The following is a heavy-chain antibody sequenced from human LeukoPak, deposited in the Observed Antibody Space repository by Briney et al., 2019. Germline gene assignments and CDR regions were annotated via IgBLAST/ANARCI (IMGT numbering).Heavy chain of an antibody. CDR3: ARPGGSGSYYYFYGINA. D-gene: IGHD3-10*01. Sequence: AGESLQISCQGSGYSFPNYWIGWVRQLPGEGLEWMAIIYPGDSDTRYSPSFQGQVTISADMSISTAYLQWSSLKASDTAVYYCARPGGSGSYYYFYGINAWGQGTTVTVSS. V-gene: IGHV5-51*01. CDR1: GYSFPNYW. J-gene: IGHJ6*02. CDR2: IYPGDSDT.